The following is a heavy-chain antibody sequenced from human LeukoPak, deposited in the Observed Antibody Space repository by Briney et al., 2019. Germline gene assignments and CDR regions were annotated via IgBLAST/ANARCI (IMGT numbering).Heavy chain of an antibody. CDR1: GFTFTDSA. D-gene: IGHD1-7*01. CDR2: ISTSGGDT. V-gene: IGHV3-23*01. CDR3: AKGGNYAPLDY. Sequence: GVSLRLSCAASGFTFTDSAMTWVRQARGKGLEWVSAISTSGGDTIYTDSVKDRFTISRDNSKNTLYLQMNSLRADDTAIYYCAKGGNYAPLDYWGQGTLVTVSS. J-gene: IGHJ4*02.